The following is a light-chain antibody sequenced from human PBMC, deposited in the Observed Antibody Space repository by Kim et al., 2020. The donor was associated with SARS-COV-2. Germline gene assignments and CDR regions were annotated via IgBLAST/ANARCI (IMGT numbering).Light chain of an antibody. CDR2: RKN. CDR1: TSNIGSNP. V-gene: IGLV1-44*01. Sequence: QSVTISCSGSTSNIGSNPVNWYQQLPGTAPKLLVYRKNRRPSGVPDRFSGSQSDTSASLTISGLQSDDEGDYYCAVWDDSLTGPWVFGGGTQLTVL. CDR3: AVWDDSLTGPWV. J-gene: IGLJ3*02.